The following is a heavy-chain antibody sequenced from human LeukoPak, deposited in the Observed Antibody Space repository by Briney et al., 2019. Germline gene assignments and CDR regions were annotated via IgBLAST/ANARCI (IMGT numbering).Heavy chain of an antibody. J-gene: IGHJ6*02. D-gene: IGHD6-13*01. Sequence: SETLSLTCTVSGGSVSSGSYYWSWIRQPPGKGLEWIGYIYYSGSTNYNPSLKSRVSISVDTSKNLFSLKLSSVTAADTAVYYCARESAYSSNWFEGGYYYYYGLDVWGQGTTVTVSS. CDR3: ARESAYSSNWFEGGYYYYYGLDV. CDR2: IYYSGST. V-gene: IGHV4-61*01. CDR1: GGSVSSGSYY.